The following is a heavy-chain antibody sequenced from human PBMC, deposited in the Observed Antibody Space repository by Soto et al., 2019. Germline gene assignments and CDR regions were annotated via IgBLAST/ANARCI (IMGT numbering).Heavy chain of an antibody. CDR2: INSDGSST. CDR1: GFTFSSYW. D-gene: IGHD6-19*01. Sequence: EVQLVESGGGLVQPGGSLRVSCAASGFTFSSYWMHWVRQAPGKGLVWVSRINSDGSSTSYADSVKGRFTMSRDNAKNTLYLQMNILRAEDTAIYYCARRGAVAGLHYWGQGTLVTVSS. CDR3: ARRGAVAGLHY. J-gene: IGHJ4*02. V-gene: IGHV3-74*01.